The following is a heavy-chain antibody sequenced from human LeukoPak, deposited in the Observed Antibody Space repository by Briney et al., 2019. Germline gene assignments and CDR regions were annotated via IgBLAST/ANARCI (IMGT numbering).Heavy chain of an antibody. CDR2: IYTSGST. V-gene: IGHV4-4*07. J-gene: IGHJ3*02. Sequence: SETLSLTCTVSSGSISNYYWSWIRQPAGKGLEWIGRIYTSGSTTYNPSLKSRVTISVDTSKNQFSLKLSSVSAADTAVYYCTSEIRQLELRARDIWGQGTMVTVSS. CDR3: TSEIRQLELRARDI. CDR1: SGSISNYY. D-gene: IGHD1-7*01.